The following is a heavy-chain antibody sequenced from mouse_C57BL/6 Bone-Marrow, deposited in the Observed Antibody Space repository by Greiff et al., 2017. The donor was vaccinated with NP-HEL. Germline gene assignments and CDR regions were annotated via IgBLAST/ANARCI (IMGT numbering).Heavy chain of an antibody. Sequence: VQLQQPGAELVKPGASVKLSCKASGYTFTSYWMQWVKQRPGQGLEWIGEIDPSDSYTNYNQKFKGKATLTVDTSSSTAYMQLSSLTSEDSAVYYCARSGTRGSSYWGQGTLVTVSA. CDR3: ARSGTRGSSY. CDR1: GYTFTSYW. V-gene: IGHV1-50*01. J-gene: IGHJ3*01. D-gene: IGHD3-2*02. CDR2: IDPSDSYT.